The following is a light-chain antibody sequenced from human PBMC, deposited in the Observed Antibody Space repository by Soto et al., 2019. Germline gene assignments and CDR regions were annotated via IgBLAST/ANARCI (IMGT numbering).Light chain of an antibody. V-gene: IGKV4-1*01. CDR3: QQYYSIPPT. CDR1: QSLLYSSNNKNY. J-gene: IGKJ4*01. Sequence: DIVMTQSPDSLAVSLGERATINCKSSQSLLYSSNNKNYLTWYQHKPGQPPKLLIYWASTRKSGVPDRFSGSGSETDFTLTISSLQAEDVAVYYCQQYYSIPPTFGGGTKVEIK. CDR2: WAS.